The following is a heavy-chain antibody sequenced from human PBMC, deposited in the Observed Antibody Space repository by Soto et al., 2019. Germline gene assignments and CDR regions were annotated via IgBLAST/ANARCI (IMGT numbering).Heavy chain of an antibody. Sequence: GESLKISCTGFGYTFTTFWISWVRQMPGRGLEWMGRIDPRDSYTNYSPSFQGRVTISVDKSISTAYLQWGSLKASDTAMYYCARLYCSSSTCDSWFDPWGQGTLVTVSS. CDR1: GYTFTTFW. V-gene: IGHV5-10-1*01. D-gene: IGHD2-2*01. CDR2: IDPRDSYT. CDR3: ARLYCSSSTCDSWFDP. J-gene: IGHJ5*02.